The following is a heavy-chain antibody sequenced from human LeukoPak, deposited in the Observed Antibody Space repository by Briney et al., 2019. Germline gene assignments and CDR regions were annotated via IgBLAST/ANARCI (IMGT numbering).Heavy chain of an antibody. CDR2: INHSGST. CDR1: GGSISSYY. D-gene: IGHD1-26*01. CDR3: ARSGSYLEGLYYYGMDV. J-gene: IGHJ6*02. V-gene: IGHV4-34*01. Sequence: PSETLSLTCTVSGGSISSYYWSWIRQPPGKGLEWIGEINHSGSTNYNPSLKSRVTISVDTSKNQFSLKLSSVTAADTAVYYCARSGSYLEGLYYYGMDVWGQGTTVTVSS.